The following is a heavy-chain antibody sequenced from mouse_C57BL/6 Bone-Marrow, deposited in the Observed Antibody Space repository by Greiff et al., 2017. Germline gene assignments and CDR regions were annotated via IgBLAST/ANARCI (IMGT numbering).Heavy chain of an antibody. CDR3: TTTARAY. J-gene: IGHJ3*01. Sequence: DVKLVESGAELVRPGASVKLSCTASGFNIKDDYMHWVKQRPEQGLEWIGWIDPENGDTEYASKFQGKATITADTSSNTAYLQLSSLTSEDTAVYYCTTTARAYWGQGTLVTFSA. CDR2: IDPENGDT. V-gene: IGHV14-4*01. CDR1: GFNIKDDY. D-gene: IGHD3-3*01.